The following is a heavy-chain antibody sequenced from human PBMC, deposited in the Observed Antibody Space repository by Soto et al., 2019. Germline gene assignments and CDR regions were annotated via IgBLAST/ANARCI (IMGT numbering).Heavy chain of an antibody. D-gene: IGHD6-13*01. CDR1: GFTFSSYA. V-gene: IGHV3-23*01. CDR2: ISDSGDRT. CDR3: ASPGIAASGFWFDP. J-gene: IGHJ5*02. Sequence: LRLSCADSGFTFSSYAMSWVRQAPGKGLELVSVISDSGDRTDYADSVKGRFTISRDNSKNTVYLQMNSLRAEDTAVYYCASPGIAASGFWFDPWGQGTLVTVSS.